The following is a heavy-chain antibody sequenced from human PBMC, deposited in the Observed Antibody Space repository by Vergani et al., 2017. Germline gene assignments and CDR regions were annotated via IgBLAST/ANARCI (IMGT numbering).Heavy chain of an antibody. CDR1: GFTFTSSA. CDR3: AASGCSSTSCYAAPDYYGMDV. J-gene: IGHJ6*02. D-gene: IGHD2-2*01. CDR2: IVVGSGNT. V-gene: IGHV1-58*02. Sequence: QMQLVQSGPEVKKPGTSVKVSCKASGFTFTSSAMQWVRQARGQRLERIGWIVVGSGNTNYAQKFQEKVTITRDKSTSTAYMELSSLRSEDTAVYYWAASGCSSTSCYAAPDYYGMDVWGQGTTVTVSS.